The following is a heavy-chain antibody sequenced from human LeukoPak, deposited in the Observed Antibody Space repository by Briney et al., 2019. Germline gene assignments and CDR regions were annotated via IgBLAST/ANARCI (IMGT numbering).Heavy chain of an antibody. CDR3: ARSLGALRYYGMDV. CDR1: GYSISSGYY. V-gene: IGHV4-38-2*02. J-gene: IGHJ6*02. CDR2: IYHSGST. Sequence: SETLSLTCTVSGYSISSGYYWGWIRQPPGKGLEWIGSIYHSGSTYYNPSLKSRVTISVDTSKNQFSLKLSSVTAADTAVYCCARSLGALRYYGMDVWGQGTTVTVSS. D-gene: IGHD1-26*01.